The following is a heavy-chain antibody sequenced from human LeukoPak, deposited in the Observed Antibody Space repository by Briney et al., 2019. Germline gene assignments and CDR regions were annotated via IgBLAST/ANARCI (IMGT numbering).Heavy chain of an antibody. D-gene: IGHD2-8*02. CDR2: ISSSSSYI. CDR3: AGGGGWLVVS. Sequence: GGSLRLSCAASGFTFSSYSMNWVRQAPGKGLEWVSSISSSSSYIYYADSVKGRFTISRDNVKNSVFLGMNSLRVEDTAVYYCAGGGGWLVVSWGQGTLVTVSS. CDR1: GFTFSSYS. J-gene: IGHJ5*02. V-gene: IGHV3-21*01.